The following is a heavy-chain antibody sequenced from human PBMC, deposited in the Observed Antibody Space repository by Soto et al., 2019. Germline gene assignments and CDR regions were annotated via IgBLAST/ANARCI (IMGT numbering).Heavy chain of an antibody. D-gene: IGHD6-13*01. CDR1: GGSISSSSYY. V-gene: IGHV4-39*01. Sequence: SETLSLTCTVSGGSISSSSYYWGWIRQPPGKGLEWIGSIYYSGSTYYNPSLKSRVTISVDTSKNQFSLKLGSVTAADTAVYYCARPDSSSWYFDYWGQGTLVTVSS. J-gene: IGHJ4*02. CDR3: ARPDSSSWYFDY. CDR2: IYYSGST.